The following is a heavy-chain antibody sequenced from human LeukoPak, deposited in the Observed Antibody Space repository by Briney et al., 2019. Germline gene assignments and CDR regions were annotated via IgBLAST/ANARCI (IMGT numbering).Heavy chain of an antibody. J-gene: IGHJ4*02. CDR1: GGSISSGDYY. CDR3: ARVVVVPAVVDY. CDR2: IYYSGST. D-gene: IGHD2-2*01. V-gene: IGHV4-30-4*01. Sequence: SETLSLTCTVSGGSISSGDYYWSWIRQPPGKVLEWIGYIYYSGSTYYNPSLKSRVTISVDTSKNQFSLKLSSVTAADTAVYYCARVVVVPAVVDYWGQGTLVTVSS.